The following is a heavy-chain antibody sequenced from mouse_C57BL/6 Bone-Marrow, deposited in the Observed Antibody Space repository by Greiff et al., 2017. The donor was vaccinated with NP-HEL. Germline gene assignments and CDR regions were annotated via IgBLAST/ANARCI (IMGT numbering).Heavy chain of an antibody. D-gene: IGHD2-3*01. V-gene: IGHV1-82*01. Sequence: QVQLKESGPELVKPGASVKISCKASGYAFSSSWMNWVKQRPGKGLEWIGRIYPGDGDTNYNGKFKGKATLTADKSSSTAYMQLSSLTSEDSAVYFCAPDGYPFAYWGQGTLVTVSA. CDR2: IYPGDGDT. J-gene: IGHJ3*01. CDR3: APDGYPFAY. CDR1: GYAFSSSW.